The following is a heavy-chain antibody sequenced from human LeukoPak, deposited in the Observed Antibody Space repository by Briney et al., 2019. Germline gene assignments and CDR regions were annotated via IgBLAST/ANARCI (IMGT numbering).Heavy chain of an antibody. CDR2: INGDGSIT. D-gene: IGHD6-6*01. V-gene: IGHV3-74*01. J-gene: IGHJ4*02. CDR3: RYGSSSGDY. Sequence: GGSLRLSCAASGFTFSTSWMNWVRQAPGKGPVWVLRINGDGSITTYADSVKGRFTISRDNAKNALSLQMNSLRAEDTAVYYCRYGSSSGDYWGQGTLVTVSS. CDR1: GFTFSTSW.